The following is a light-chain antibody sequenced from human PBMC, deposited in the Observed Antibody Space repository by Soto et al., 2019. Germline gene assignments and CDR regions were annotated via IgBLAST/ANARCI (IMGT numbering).Light chain of an antibody. Sequence: EIVLTQSPGTLSLSPGEGATLSCRASQSFSSSYLAWYQQKPGQAPRLLIYGASSRATGIPDRFSGSGSGTDFTLTISRPEPEDYAVYYCHHYGSSFGPGTKVDIK. V-gene: IGKV3-20*01. J-gene: IGKJ3*01. CDR1: QSFSSSY. CDR3: HHYGSS. CDR2: GAS.